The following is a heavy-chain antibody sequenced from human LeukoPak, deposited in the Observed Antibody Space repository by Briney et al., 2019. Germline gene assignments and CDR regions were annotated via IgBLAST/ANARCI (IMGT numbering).Heavy chain of an antibody. D-gene: IGHD4-17*01. Sequence: PSETLSLTCTVSGGSISSSSYYWGWIRQPPGKGLEWIGSIYYSGSTYYNPSLKSRVTISVDTSKNQFSLKLSSVTAADTAVYYCARTTTVTTGGWFDPWGQGTLVTVSS. CDR1: GGSISSSSYY. CDR2: IYYSGST. CDR3: ARTTTVTTGGWFDP. V-gene: IGHV4-39*07. J-gene: IGHJ5*02.